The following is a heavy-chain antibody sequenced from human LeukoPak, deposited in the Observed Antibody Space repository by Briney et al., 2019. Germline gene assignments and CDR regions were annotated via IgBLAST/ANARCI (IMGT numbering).Heavy chain of an antibody. J-gene: IGHJ6*02. CDR2: MNPNSGNT. CDR1: GYTFTSYG. Sequence: GASVKVSCKASGYTFTSYGINWVRQATGQGLEWMGWMNPNSGNTGYAQKFQGRVTMTRNTSISTAYMELSSLRSEDTAVYYCARVSMTTGIFGMDVWGQGTTVTVSS. D-gene: IGHD4-17*01. V-gene: IGHV1-8*01. CDR3: ARVSMTTGIFGMDV.